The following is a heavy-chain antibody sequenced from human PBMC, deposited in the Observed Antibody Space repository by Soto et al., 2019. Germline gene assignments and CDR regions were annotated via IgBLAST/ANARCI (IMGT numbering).Heavy chain of an antibody. J-gene: IGHJ3*02. D-gene: IGHD2-15*01. CDR2: ISSSGSGI. Sequence: LRVCYVAVEFTCVDYYGSWIRQAPGKGLEWVAYISSSGSGIYYPDSVKGRFTISRDNAKNSLYLQMSSLRAEDSAVYYCARAYSDAFDIWGQGTMVTVSS. CDR1: EFTCVDYY. CDR3: ARAYSDAFDI. V-gene: IGHV3-11*01.